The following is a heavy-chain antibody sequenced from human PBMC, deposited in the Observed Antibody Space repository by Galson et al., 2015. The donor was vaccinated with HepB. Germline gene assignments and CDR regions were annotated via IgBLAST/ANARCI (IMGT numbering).Heavy chain of an antibody. CDR1: GGSFSGYY. V-gene: IGHV4-34*01. D-gene: IGHD1-26*01. Sequence: SETLSLTCAVYGGSFSGYYWSWIRQPPGKGLEWIGEINHSGSTNYNPSLKSRVTISVDTSKNQFSLKLSSVTAADTAVYYCARPHSGSYYGTFDAFDIWGQGTMVTVSS. CDR3: ARPHSGSYYGTFDAFDI. J-gene: IGHJ3*02. CDR2: INHSGST.